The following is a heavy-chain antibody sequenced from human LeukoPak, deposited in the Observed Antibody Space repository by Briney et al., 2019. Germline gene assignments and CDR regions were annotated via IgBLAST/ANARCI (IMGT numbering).Heavy chain of an antibody. V-gene: IGHV4-61*02. Sequence: SQTLSLTCTVSGGSISSGSYYWSWIRQPAGKGLEWIGRIYTSGSTNYNPSLKSRVTISVDTSKNQFSLKLSSVTAADTAVYYCARDNGYCSGGSCRGYFQHWARAPWSPSPQ. CDR2: IYTSGST. CDR3: ARDNGYCSGGSCRGYFQH. D-gene: IGHD2-15*01. CDR1: GGSISSGSYY. J-gene: IGHJ1*01.